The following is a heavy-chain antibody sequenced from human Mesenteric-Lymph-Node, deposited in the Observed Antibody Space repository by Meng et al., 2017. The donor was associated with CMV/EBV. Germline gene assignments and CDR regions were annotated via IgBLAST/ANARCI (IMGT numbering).Heavy chain of an antibody. D-gene: IGHD3-3*01. J-gene: IGHJ4*02. CDR3: ARDRPRITIFGAVDY. CDR2: ISYDGTNK. CDR1: GFAFSSYV. Sequence: GGSLRLSCAASGFAFSSYVMHWVLQAPGKGLECVAVISYDGTNKYYSDSVKGRFTISRDNSKNTLYLQMNSLRAEDTAVYYCARDRPRITIFGAVDYWGQGTLVTVSS. V-gene: IGHV3-30*04.